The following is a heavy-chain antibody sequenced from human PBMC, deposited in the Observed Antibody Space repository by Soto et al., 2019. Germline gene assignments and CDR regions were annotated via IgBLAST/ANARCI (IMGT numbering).Heavy chain of an antibody. V-gene: IGHV3-7*01. CDR2: IKQDGSEK. J-gene: IGHJ4*02. Sequence: EVQLVESGGGLVQPGGSLRLSCAASGFTFSSYWMSWVRQAPGKGLEWVANIKQDGSEKYYVDSVKGRFTISRDNAKNSPYLQMNSLRAEDTAVYYCARDRSGYPLTELDYWGQGTLVTVSS. CDR1: GFTFSSYW. D-gene: IGHD5-18*01. CDR3: ARDRSGYPLTELDY.